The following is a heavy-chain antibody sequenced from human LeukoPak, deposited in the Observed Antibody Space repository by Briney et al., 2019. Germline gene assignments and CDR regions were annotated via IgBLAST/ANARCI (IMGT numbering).Heavy chain of an antibody. D-gene: IGHD2-2*01. V-gene: IGHV4-61*01. J-gene: IGHJ3*02. CDR2: VYYSGST. CDR3: ARDSTGGDAFDI. Sequence: PSETLSLTCTVSGGSVSSGSYYWSWIRQPPGKGQEWIGYVYYSGSTNYNPSLKSRVTISVDRSKNQFSLKLSSVTAADTAVYYCARDSTGGDAFDIWGQGTMVTVSS. CDR1: GGSVSSGSYY.